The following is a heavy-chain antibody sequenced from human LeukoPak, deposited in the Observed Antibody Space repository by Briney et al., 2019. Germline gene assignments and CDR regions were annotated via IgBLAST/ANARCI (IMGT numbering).Heavy chain of an antibody. CDR3: AKGPRVPAATKWFDP. J-gene: IGHJ5*02. CDR1: GFTFSSYA. V-gene: IGHV3-23*01. Sequence: GGSLRLSCTASGFTFSSYAMSWVRQAPGKGLEWVSAISGSGGSTYYADSVKGRFTISRDNSKNTLYLQMNSLRAEDTAVYYCAKGPRVPAATKWFDPWGQGTLVTVSS. D-gene: IGHD2-2*01. CDR2: ISGSGGST.